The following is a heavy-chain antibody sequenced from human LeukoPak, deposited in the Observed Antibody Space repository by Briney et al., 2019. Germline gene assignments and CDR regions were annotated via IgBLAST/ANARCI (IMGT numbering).Heavy chain of an antibody. Sequence: GGSLRLSCAASGFTFSNYWMHWVRQAPGKGLVWVSRVNSDGSTTNNADSVKGRFTTSRDNAKNTLYLQMNSLRAEDTAVYYCAKDRAYGHDYWGQGTLVTVSS. D-gene: IGHD3-10*01. CDR1: GFTFSNYW. J-gene: IGHJ4*02. V-gene: IGHV3-74*01. CDR2: VNSDGSTT. CDR3: AKDRAYGHDY.